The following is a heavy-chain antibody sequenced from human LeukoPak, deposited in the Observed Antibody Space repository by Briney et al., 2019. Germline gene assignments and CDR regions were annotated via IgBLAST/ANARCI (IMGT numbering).Heavy chain of an antibody. D-gene: IGHD2-21*01. V-gene: IGHV3-23*01. Sequence: GGSLSLSCAASGSTFSSYAMSWLRQAPGKGLEWVSAISGSGGSTYYADSVKGRFTISRDNSKNTLYLQMNSRRGDDTAVYYWAKDQVLVPHAFHIWGQGTMVTVSS. J-gene: IGHJ3*02. CDR3: AKDQVLVPHAFHI. CDR2: ISGSGGST. CDR1: GSTFSSYA.